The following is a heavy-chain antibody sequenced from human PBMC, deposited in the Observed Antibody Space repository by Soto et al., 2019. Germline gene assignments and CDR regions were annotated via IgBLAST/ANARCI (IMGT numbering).Heavy chain of an antibody. CDR3: ARADYEILPGSYAMDV. D-gene: IGHD3-9*01. Sequence: PXETLSLTCTVADDFISSYYWNWIRQPAEKGLEWIGRVSTNGATNYDPSLESRVTMSVDTSKNQFSLKLTSVTAADTAVYFCARADYEILPGSYAMDVWGQRTTVTVSS. J-gene: IGHJ6*02. CDR2: VSTNGAT. V-gene: IGHV4-4*07. CDR1: DDFISSYY.